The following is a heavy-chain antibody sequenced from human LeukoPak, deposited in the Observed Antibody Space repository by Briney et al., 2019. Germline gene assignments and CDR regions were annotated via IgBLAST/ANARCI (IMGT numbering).Heavy chain of an antibody. J-gene: IGHJ4*02. CDR1: GFTFSNAW. D-gene: IGHD2-2*01. Sequence: GGSLRLSCAASGFTFSNAWMSWVRQAPGKGLEWVGRIKSKTDGGTTDYTAPVKGRFTISRDDSKNTLYLQMNSLKTEDTAVYYCTTVYRYCSSTSCGPDYWGQGTLVTVSS. CDR2: IKSKTDGGTT. CDR3: TTVYRYCSSTSCGPDY. V-gene: IGHV3-15*01.